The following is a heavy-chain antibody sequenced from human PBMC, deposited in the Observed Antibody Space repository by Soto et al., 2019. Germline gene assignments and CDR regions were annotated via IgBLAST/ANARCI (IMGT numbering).Heavy chain of an antibody. CDR1: GGTLSSYT. CDR2: IIPILGIA. Sequence: SVKVSCKASGGTLSSYTISWVRQAPGQGLEWMGRIIPILGIANYAQKFQGRVTITADKSTSTAYMELSSLRSEDTAVYYCARDRRKGWAAAGHYYFDYWGQGTLVTVSS. CDR3: ARDRRKGWAAAGHYYFDY. V-gene: IGHV1-69*04. D-gene: IGHD6-13*01. J-gene: IGHJ4*02.